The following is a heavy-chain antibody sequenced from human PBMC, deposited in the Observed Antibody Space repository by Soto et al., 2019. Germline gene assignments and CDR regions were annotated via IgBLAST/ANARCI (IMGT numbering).Heavy chain of an antibody. Sequence: EVQLVESGGGLVQPGGSLRLSCAASGFTFSSYWMHWVRQAPGKGLVWVSRINSDGSSTSYADSVKGRFTISRDNAKNTLYLQMNSLRAEDTAVYYCARDKLEWELPRLVYYYGMDVWGQGTTVTVSS. CDR3: ARDKLEWELPRLVYYYGMDV. CDR2: INSDGSST. V-gene: IGHV3-74*01. CDR1: GFTFSSYW. J-gene: IGHJ6*02. D-gene: IGHD1-26*01.